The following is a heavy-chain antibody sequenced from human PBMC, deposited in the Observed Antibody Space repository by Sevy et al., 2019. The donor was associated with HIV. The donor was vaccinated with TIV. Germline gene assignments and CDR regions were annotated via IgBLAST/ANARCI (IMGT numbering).Heavy chain of an antibody. CDR3: AKFDTAMDVFDY. D-gene: IGHD5-18*01. V-gene: IGHV3-23*01. CDR2: ISGSGGST. CDR1: GFTFSSYA. Sequence: GGSLRLSCAASGFTFSSYAMSWVRQAPGKGLEWVSAISGSGGSTYYANSVKGRFTISRDNSKNTLYLQMNSLRAEDTAVYYCAKFDTAMDVFDYWGQGTLVTVSS. J-gene: IGHJ4*02.